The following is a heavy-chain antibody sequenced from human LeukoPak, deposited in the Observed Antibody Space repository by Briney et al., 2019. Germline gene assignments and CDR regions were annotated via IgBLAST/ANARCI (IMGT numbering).Heavy chain of an antibody. D-gene: IGHD3-16*01. CDR3: AKGTGNYVLWFDP. CDR2: ITGTGSST. CDR1: GFTFSNYG. J-gene: IGHJ5*02. Sequence: PWGSLRLSCAASGFTFSNYGMSWVRQAPGKGLEWVSTITGTGSSTYYADSVKGRFTISRDNSKNTLYLQINSLRAEDTAVYYCAKGTGNYVLWFDPWGQGTLVT. V-gene: IGHV3-23*01.